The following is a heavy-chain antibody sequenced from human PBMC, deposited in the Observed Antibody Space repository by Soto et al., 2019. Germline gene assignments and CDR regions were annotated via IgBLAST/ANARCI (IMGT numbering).Heavy chain of an antibody. CDR3: ARDYYSESRPRPSNYYYYYGMDV. CDR2: ISYDGSNK. J-gene: IGHJ6*02. D-gene: IGHD3-10*01. V-gene: IGHV3-30-3*01. CDR1: GFTFSIYA. Sequence: GGSLRLSCAASGFTFSIYAMHWVRQAPGKGLEWVAVISYDGSNKYYADSVKGRFTISRDNSKNTLYLQMNSLRAEDTAVYYCARDYYSESRPRPSNYYYYYGMDVWGQGTTVTVSS.